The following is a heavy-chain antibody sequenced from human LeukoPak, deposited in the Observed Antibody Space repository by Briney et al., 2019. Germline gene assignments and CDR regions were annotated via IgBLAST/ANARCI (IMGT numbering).Heavy chain of an antibody. Sequence: GGSLRLSCAASGFTFSSYDMHWVRQATGKGLEWVSAIGTAGDTYYPGSVKGRFTISRENAKNSLYLQMNSLRAGDTAVYYCARAYAGFDYYYCGMDVWGQGTTVTVSS. CDR3: ARAYAGFDYYYCGMDV. CDR1: GFTFSSYD. D-gene: IGHD3-16*01. V-gene: IGHV3-13*01. CDR2: IGTAGDT. J-gene: IGHJ6*02.